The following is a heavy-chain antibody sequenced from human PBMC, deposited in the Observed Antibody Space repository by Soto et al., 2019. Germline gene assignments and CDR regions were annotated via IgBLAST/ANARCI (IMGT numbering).Heavy chain of an antibody. CDR2: ISAYNGNT. Sequence: ASVKVSCTASGYTFTSYGIRWVRKAPGQGLEWMGWISAYNGNTNYAQKLQGRVTMTTDTSTSTAYMELRSLRSDDTAVYYCARDSRYCSSTSCYSDPRSSGYWGQGTLVTVSS. J-gene: IGHJ4*02. CDR1: GYTFTSYG. D-gene: IGHD2-2*02. CDR3: ARDSRYCSSTSCYSDPRSSGY. V-gene: IGHV1-18*04.